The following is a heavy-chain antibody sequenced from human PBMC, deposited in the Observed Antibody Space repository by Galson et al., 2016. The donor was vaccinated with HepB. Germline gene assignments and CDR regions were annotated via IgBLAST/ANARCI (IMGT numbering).Heavy chain of an antibody. Sequence: SLRLSCAASGFIFSTYGMHWVRQAPGKGLEWVAVMWHDGSNKYYSDSVKGRFTISRDNSMGTLYLQMNTLRVEDTAVYYCARDFHGDYIDYWGQGALVTVSS. D-gene: IGHD4-17*01. CDR2: MWHDGSNK. CDR3: ARDFHGDYIDY. J-gene: IGHJ4*02. V-gene: IGHV3-33*01. CDR1: GFIFSTYG.